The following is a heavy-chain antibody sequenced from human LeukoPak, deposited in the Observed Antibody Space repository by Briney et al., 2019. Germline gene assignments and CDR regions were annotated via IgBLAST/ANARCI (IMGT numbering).Heavy chain of an antibody. D-gene: IGHD4-23*01. V-gene: IGHV4-61*01. J-gene: IGHJ6*02. CDR3: ARDGKPHPTGYYYYGMDV. Sequence: SETLSLTCTVSGGPVSSGSYYWSWIRQPPGKGLEWIGYIYYSGSTNYNPSLKSRVTISVDTSKNQFSLKLSSVTAADTAVYYCARDGKPHPTGYYYYGMDVWGQGTTVTVSS. CDR1: GGPVSSGSYY. CDR2: IYYSGST.